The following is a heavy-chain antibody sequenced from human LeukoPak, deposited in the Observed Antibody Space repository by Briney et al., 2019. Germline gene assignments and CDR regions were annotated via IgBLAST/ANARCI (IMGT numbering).Heavy chain of an antibody. D-gene: IGHD3-10*01. CDR3: ATPPAGSSPILWFGEIWVGTAFDI. Sequence: PSETLSLTCTVSGGSLSNSDYYWVWIRQPPGKGLEWIGSISYTGSTYYNPSLRSRVAISVDTSKNHFSLNLSYVTAADTAVYYCATPPAGSSPILWFGEIWVGTAFDIWGQGTMVTVSS. V-gene: IGHV4-39*07. CDR1: GGSLSNSDYY. CDR2: ISYTGST. J-gene: IGHJ3*02.